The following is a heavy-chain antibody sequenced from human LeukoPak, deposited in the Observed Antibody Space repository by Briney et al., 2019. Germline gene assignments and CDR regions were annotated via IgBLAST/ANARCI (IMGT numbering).Heavy chain of an antibody. V-gene: IGHV4-59*01. D-gene: IGHD3-10*01. Sequence: SETLSLTCTVSGGSISSYYWSWIRQPPGKGLEWIGYIYYSGSTNYNPSLKSRVTISVDTSKNQFSLKLSSVTAADTAVYYCARETVLYGMDVWGQGTTVTVSS. J-gene: IGHJ6*02. CDR2: IYYSGST. CDR1: GGSISSYY. CDR3: ARETVLYGMDV.